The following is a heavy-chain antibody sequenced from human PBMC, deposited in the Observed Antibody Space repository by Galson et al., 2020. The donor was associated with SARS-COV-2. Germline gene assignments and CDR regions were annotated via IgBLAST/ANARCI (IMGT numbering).Heavy chain of an antibody. D-gene: IGHD7-27*01. V-gene: IGHV3-74*01. CDR1: GFTFSSYC. CDR2: IYSEGSST. CDR3: ARGDMGNDYFDY. J-gene: IGHJ4*02. Sequence: ESLKISCAASGFTFSSYCMHWVRQAPGKGLVWVSRIYSEGSSTSYADSVKGRFTISGDNAKNTLYLQMNSLRAEDTAVYYCARGDMGNDYFDYWGQGTLVTVSS.